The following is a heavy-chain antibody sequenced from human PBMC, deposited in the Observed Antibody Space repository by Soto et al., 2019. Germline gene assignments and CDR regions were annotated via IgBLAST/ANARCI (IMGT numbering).Heavy chain of an antibody. Sequence: VRLVQSGAEVNKPGASVTVSCKAAGYTCTSYGISWVRQAPVQGLEWMGWISAYKGNTNYAQELQGRVTMTTDTSTRTAYMELRRLRSDDTAVYYCARKGSMRVTDVEYWGQGTVVTVSS. V-gene: IGHV1-18*01. CDR2: ISAYKGNT. D-gene: IGHD3-22*01. CDR3: ARKGSMRVTDVEY. J-gene: IGHJ4*02. CDR1: GYTCTSYG.